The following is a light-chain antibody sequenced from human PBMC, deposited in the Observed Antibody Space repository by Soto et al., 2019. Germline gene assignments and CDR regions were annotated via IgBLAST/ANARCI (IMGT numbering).Light chain of an antibody. V-gene: IGKV3-11*01. CDR1: QSVTTF. CDR2: DVS. J-gene: IGKJ4*01. Sequence: IILTQFPATLSLSPGERATLSCRASQSVTTFLAWYQQIPGQSPRLLVYDVSKRATGIPDRFSGSGSGTDFNLTISSLEPEDFAVYYCQQRINWPLTFGGGTKVEIK. CDR3: QQRINWPLT.